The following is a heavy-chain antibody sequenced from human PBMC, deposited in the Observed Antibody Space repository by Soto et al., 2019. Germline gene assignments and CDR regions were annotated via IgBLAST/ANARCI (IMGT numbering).Heavy chain of an antibody. Sequence: GGSLRLSCAASGFTFSSYAMTWVRQAPGKGLEWVSTTSGSGGSTYYADSVKGRFTISRDNSKNTLYLQMNSLRVEDTAVYYCVKEYYYDTSGFAPFDFWGQGTLVTVSS. V-gene: IGHV3-23*01. CDR3: VKEYYYDTSGFAPFDF. D-gene: IGHD3-22*01. CDR2: TSGSGGST. CDR1: GFTFSSYA. J-gene: IGHJ4*02.